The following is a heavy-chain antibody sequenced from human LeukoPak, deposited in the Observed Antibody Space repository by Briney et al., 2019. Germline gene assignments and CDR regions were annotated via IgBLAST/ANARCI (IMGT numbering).Heavy chain of an antibody. CDR2: INTDGRVT. CDR1: GYTFTTYW. D-gene: IGHD3-10*02. V-gene: IGHV3-74*01. J-gene: IGHJ4*02. CDR3: IRETHVGLHLEY. Sequence: PGESLRLSCVASGYTFTTYWMHWVRQVPGKGRVWVARINTDGRVTTYADSVKGRFTVSRDNAENTLYLQMNNLRPEDTAVYYCIRETHVGLHLEYWGQGTLATVSA.